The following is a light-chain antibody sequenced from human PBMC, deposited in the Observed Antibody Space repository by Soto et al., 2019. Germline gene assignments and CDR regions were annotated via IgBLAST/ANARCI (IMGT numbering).Light chain of an antibody. CDR2: GGS. Sequence: EIVLTQSPGTVSLSTGERATLSCRASQSVGSRWLAWYQQKPGQAPRVLIYGGSNRATGIPDRFSGSGSGTDFTLTISRLEPEDFAVYYCQQYYSSRTFVQGTKVEMK. CDR3: QQYYSSRT. CDR1: QSVGSRW. J-gene: IGKJ1*01. V-gene: IGKV3-20*01.